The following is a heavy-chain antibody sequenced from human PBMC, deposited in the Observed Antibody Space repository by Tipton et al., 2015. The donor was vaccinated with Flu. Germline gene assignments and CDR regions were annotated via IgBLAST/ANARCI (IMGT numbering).Heavy chain of an antibody. CDR3: TRQVEAATRSSS. Sequence: TLSLTCTVSGGSISSSSYYWGWIRQPPEKGLEWIGGIYYSGTTYYNPSLKSRVTISVDTSKNQFSLKMKSVTVADTAVYYCTRQVEAATRSSSWGQGTLVTVSS. CDR1: GGSISSSSYY. V-gene: IGHV4-39*07. CDR2: IYYSGTT. D-gene: IGHD2-15*01. J-gene: IGHJ4*02.